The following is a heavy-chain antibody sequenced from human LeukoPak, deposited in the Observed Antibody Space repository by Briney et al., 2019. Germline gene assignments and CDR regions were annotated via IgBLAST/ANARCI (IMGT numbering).Heavy chain of an antibody. V-gene: IGHV1-2*02. CDR2: IDPKNGDT. CDR3: ARLSAL. CDR1: GYPFSDYY. J-gene: IGHJ4*02. Sequence: GASVKVSCKTSGYPFSDYYIHWIRQASGQGLESMGWIDPKNGDTKHAQRSQGRLTISMDTSIDTVYMELSSLRYEDTAVYYCARLSALWGQGTLVTVSS.